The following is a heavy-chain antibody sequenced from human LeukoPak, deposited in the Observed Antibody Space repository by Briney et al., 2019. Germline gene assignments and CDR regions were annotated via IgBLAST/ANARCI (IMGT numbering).Heavy chain of an antibody. V-gene: IGHV1-69*04. CDR1: TYTFTSYE. CDR2: IIPILGIA. CDR3: ARTYCSSTSCYGNAFDI. Sequence: SVKVSCQASTYTFTSYEINWVRQAPGQGLEWMGRIIPILGIANYAQKFQGRVTITADKSTSTAYMELSSLRSEDTAEYYCARTYCSSTSCYGNAFDIWGQGTMVTVSS. D-gene: IGHD2-2*01. J-gene: IGHJ3*02.